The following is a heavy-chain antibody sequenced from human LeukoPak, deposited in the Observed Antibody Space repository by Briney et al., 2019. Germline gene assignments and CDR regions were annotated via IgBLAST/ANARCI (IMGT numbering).Heavy chain of an antibody. J-gene: IGHJ5*02. CDR1: GGSISSYY. D-gene: IGHD3-10*01. CDR3: ARGRGYYSNWFDP. Sequence: SETLSLTCTVSGGSISSYYWSWIRQPPGKGLEWIGYIYTSGSTNHNPSLKSRVTISVDTSKNQFSLKLSSGTAADTAVYYCARGRGYYSNWFDPWGQGTLVTVSS. CDR2: IYTSGST. V-gene: IGHV4-4*09.